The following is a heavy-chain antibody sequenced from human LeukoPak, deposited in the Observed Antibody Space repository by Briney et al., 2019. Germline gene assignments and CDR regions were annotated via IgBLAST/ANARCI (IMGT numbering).Heavy chain of an antibody. J-gene: IGHJ4*02. CDR2: IGTSGDT. V-gene: IGHV3-13*04. CDR1: GFTFRTFD. Sequence: GGSLRLSCAASGFTFRTFDMHWVRPVTGKGLEWVSSIGTSGDTYYPGSVKGRFTISRDDAEDSLYLEMNSLRAEDTAVYYCTRSKAYCGADCSFDYWGRGTLVTVSS. CDR3: TRSKAYCGADCSFDY. D-gene: IGHD2-21*02.